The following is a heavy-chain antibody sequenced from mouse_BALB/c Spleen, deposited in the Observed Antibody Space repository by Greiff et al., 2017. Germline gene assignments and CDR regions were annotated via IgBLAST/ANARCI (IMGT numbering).Heavy chain of an antibody. CDR3: ASYRYDEGGMAMDY. V-gene: IGHV14-3*02. Sequence: EVQLQESGAELVKPGASVKLSCTASGFNIKDTYMHWVKQRPEQGLEWIGRIDPANGNTKYDPKFQGKATITADTSSNTAYLQLSSLTSEDTAVYYCASYRYDEGGMAMDYWGQGTSVTVSS. CDR2: IDPANGNT. D-gene: IGHD2-14*01. J-gene: IGHJ4*01. CDR1: GFNIKDTY.